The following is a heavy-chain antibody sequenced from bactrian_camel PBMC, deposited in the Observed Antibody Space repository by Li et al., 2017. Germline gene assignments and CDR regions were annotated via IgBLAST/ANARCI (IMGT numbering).Heavy chain of an antibody. CDR3: NTEYYDLDAGPVNY. CDR2: INSRGSSI. J-gene: IGHJ4*01. Sequence: VQLVESGGGSVQAGGSLRLSCAASGDIYSSNYMAWFRQAPGKGLEWVSGINSRGSSIYYTDSVKGRFTISQDTAKNTVYLQMNSLKPEDTAMYYCNTEYYDLDAGPVNYWGQGTQVTVS. CDR1: GDIYSSNY. D-gene: IGHD1*01. V-gene: IGHV3S40*01.